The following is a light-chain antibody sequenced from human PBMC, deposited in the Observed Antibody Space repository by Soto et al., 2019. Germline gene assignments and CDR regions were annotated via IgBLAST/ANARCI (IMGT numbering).Light chain of an antibody. CDR2: DVS. V-gene: IGKV1-39*01. J-gene: IGKJ4*01. CDR1: QTISTY. Sequence: DIQMTQCPSSLSASVGDRVTISFRASQTISTYLHWYQHRPGRAPRLLISDVSTLQSGVPGRFRGSGSETEFTLTITYLQPEDFATYYCQQGYSIHALTFGGGTKV. CDR3: QQGYSIHALT.